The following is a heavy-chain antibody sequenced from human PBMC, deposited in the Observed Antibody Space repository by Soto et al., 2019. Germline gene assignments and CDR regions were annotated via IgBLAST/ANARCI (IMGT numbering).Heavy chain of an antibody. CDR2: VYYNENT. V-gene: IGHV4-39*01. CDR3: ARRELYYGSPGWFDP. D-gene: IGHD3-10*01. CDR1: GGSISSFTYY. J-gene: IGHJ5*02. Sequence: SETLSLTCSVSGGSISSFTYYWGWIRQPPGKGLEWIGTVYYNENTYYNPSLKSRVTITVDTAKNQFSLNLRSVTAADTAMYFCARRELYYGSPGWFDPWGPGTLVTVSS.